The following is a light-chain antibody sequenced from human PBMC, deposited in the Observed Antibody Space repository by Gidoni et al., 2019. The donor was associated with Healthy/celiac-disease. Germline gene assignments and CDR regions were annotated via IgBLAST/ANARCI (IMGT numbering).Light chain of an antibody. V-gene: IGKV1-39*01. Sequence: DIQMTQSPSSLSASVGDRVTITCRASQSISSYLNWYQQKPGKAPELLIYAASSLQSGVPSRFSSSGSGTDFTLTISSLQPEDFATYYCQRSYSTPSTFGQGTRLEIK. CDR1: QSISSY. J-gene: IGKJ5*01. CDR2: AAS. CDR3: QRSYSTPST.